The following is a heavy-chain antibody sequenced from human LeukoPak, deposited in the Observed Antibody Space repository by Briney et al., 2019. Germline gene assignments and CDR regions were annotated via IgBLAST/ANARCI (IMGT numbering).Heavy chain of an antibody. CDR2: IYYSGST. V-gene: IGHV4-39*01. CDR1: GGSISSSSYY. CDR3: ARRPGSGSYYNY. J-gene: IGHJ4*02. Sequence: RTSETLSLTCTVSGGSISSSSYYWGWIRQPPGKGLEWIGSIYYSGSTYYNPSLKSRVTISVDTSKNQFSLKLSSVTAADTAVYYCARRPGSGSYYNYWGQGTLVTVSS. D-gene: IGHD3-10*01.